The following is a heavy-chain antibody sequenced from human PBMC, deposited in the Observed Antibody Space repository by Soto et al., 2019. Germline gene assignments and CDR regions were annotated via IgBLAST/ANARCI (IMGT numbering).Heavy chain of an antibody. CDR2: IYYSGST. Sequence: SETLSLTCTVSGGSVNSGSYYWIWIRQPPGKGLEWIGYIYYSGSTNYNPSLKSRVTISVDKSKNQFSLKLSSVTAADTAVYYCAREQYYYDSSGYYQGVWGQGTLVTVSS. J-gene: IGHJ4*02. V-gene: IGHV4-61*01. CDR1: GGSVNSGSYY. D-gene: IGHD3-22*01. CDR3: AREQYYYDSSGYYQGV.